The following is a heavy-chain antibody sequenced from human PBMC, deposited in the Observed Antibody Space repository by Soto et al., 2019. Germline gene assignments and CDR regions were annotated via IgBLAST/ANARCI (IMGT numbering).Heavy chain of an antibody. V-gene: IGHV3-74*01. D-gene: IGHD3-3*01. CDR1: GISISDHW. CDR2: MSRDGSTT. CDR3: ASSRFGEVNLY. Sequence: PGGSLRLSCEVSGISISDHWTQWVRQAPGEGLVWVSRMSRDGSTTIYADSVKGRFTMSRDIAKNTVYLQMNSLTAGDTAVYSCASSRFGEVNLYWGQGTLVTVSS. J-gene: IGHJ4*02.